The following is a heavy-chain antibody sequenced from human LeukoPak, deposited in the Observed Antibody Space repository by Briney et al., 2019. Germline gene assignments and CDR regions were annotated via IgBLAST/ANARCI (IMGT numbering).Heavy chain of an antibody. Sequence: PSETLSLTCTVSGGSISSSSYYWGWIRQPPGKGLEWIGSIVYTGRTYYNPSLKSRVTISVDTSKNQFSLKLSSVTAADTAVYYRARGRGNYYYYGMDVWGQGTTVTVSS. D-gene: IGHD6-25*01. J-gene: IGHJ6*02. CDR2: IVYTGRT. V-gene: IGHV4-39*01. CDR3: ARGRGNYYYYGMDV. CDR1: GGSISSSSYY.